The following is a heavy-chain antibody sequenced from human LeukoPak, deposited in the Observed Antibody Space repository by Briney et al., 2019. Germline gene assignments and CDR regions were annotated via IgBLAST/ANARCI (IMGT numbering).Heavy chain of an antibody. V-gene: IGHV4-59*01. Sequence: SETLSLTCTVSGGSISSYYWSWIRQPPGKGLEWIGYIYYSGSTNYNPSLKSRVTISVDTSKNQFSLKLSSVTAADTAVYYCARDRGRGYYYCGMDVWGQGTTVTVSS. CDR3: ARDRGRGYYYCGMDV. J-gene: IGHJ6*02. CDR1: GGSISSYY. CDR2: IYYSGST.